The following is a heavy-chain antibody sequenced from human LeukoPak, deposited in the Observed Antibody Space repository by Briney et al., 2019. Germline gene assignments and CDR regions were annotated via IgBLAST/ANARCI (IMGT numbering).Heavy chain of an antibody. J-gene: IGHJ4*02. Sequence: GGSLRLSCAASGFTFSNAWMSWVRQAPGKGLEWVAVISYDGSNKYYADSVKGRFTISRDNSKNTLYLQMNSLRAEDTAVYYCARDAVVVVAASGPGYYFDYWGQGTLVTVSS. CDR2: ISYDGSNK. D-gene: IGHD2-15*01. CDR3: ARDAVVVVAASGPGYYFDY. V-gene: IGHV3-30*03. CDR1: GFTFSNAW.